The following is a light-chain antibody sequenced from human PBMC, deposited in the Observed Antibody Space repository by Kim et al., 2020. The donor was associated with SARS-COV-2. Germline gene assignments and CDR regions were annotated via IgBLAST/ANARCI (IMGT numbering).Light chain of an antibody. CDR2: AAS. V-gene: IGKV1-39*01. CDR1: QTISSH. CDR3: QQSYTTPIT. J-gene: IGKJ4*01. Sequence: DIQMTQSPSSLPASVGDRVTITCRASQTISSHLNWYQQKPGKAPKLLIYAASSLESGVPSRFSGNGSGTDFTLTISSLQPDDFASYYCQQSYTTPITFGGGTKVDIK.